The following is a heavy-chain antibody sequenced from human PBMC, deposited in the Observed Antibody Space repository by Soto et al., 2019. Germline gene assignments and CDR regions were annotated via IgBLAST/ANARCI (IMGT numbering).Heavy chain of an antibody. CDR2: LSFAGRHT. J-gene: IGHJ4*02. CDR1: GFTFNNYG. Sequence: QVQLVESGGGVVQPGRSLRLSCAASGFTFNNYGMHWVRQAPGQGLEWVVVLSFAGRHTYYADSVKGRFTISRDNSKNTLYLEVTSRRAEDTAVYYCAKQSGSGSDYNVGSGGHIDSWGQGTLVTVSS. V-gene: IGHV3-30*18. D-gene: IGHD3-10*01. CDR3: AKQSGSGSDYNVGSGGHIDS.